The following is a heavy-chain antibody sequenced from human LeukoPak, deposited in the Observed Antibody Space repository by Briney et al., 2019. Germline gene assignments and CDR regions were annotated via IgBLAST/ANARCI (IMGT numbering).Heavy chain of an antibody. D-gene: IGHD3-22*01. CDR3: ARSRGATGYYWVDY. CDR2: ISSRSSII. Sequence: GGSLRLSCAASGFSFSSYYMNWVRQAPGKGLEWVSSISSRSSIIYYADSVKGRFTISRDNAKNSLFLQMNSLRDEDTAVYYCARSRGATGYYWVDYWGQGTLVTVSS. J-gene: IGHJ4*02. V-gene: IGHV3-48*02. CDR1: GFSFSSYY.